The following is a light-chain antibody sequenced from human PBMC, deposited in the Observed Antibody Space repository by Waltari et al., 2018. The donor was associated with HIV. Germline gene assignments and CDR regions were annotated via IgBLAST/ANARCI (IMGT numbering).Light chain of an antibody. V-gene: IGLV3-25*03. CDR2: KGS. CDR3: QSADSSGTSVV. Sequence: SYEVTQPPSVSVSPGQTARITCSGDALPKQYAHWYQQKPGQAPGVVRYKGSERPSGIPGRFSGSSSGTTVTLTISGVQAEDEADYYCQSADSSGTSVVFGGGTKLTVL. J-gene: IGLJ2*01. CDR1: ALPKQY.